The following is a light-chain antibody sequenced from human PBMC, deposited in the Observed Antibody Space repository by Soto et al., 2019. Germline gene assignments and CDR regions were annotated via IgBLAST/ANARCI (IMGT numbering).Light chain of an antibody. Sequence: DIQMTQSPSTLSSSVGERVTIACRASQSISEFLAWYQRKPGKAPELLIYDASNLETGVPSRFSDSGSGTEFTLTITSLQPDDFASYYCQQYSGYPLTFGGGTRVEIK. CDR3: QQYSGYPLT. J-gene: IGKJ4*01. CDR2: DAS. V-gene: IGKV1-5*01. CDR1: QSISEF.